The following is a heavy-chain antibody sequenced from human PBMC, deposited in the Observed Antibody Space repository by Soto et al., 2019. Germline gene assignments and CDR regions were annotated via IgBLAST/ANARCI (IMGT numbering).Heavy chain of an antibody. Sequence: PGGSLRLSCAASGFTFSSYAMSWVRQAPGKGLEWVSAISGSGGSTYYADSVKGRFTISRDNSKNTLYLQMNSLRAEDTAVYYCAKDWSHIIVVVPDAQHGMDVWGQGTTVTVSS. V-gene: IGHV3-23*01. CDR3: AKDWSHIIVVVPDAQHGMDV. D-gene: IGHD2-2*01. CDR1: GFTFSSYA. CDR2: ISGSGGST. J-gene: IGHJ6*02.